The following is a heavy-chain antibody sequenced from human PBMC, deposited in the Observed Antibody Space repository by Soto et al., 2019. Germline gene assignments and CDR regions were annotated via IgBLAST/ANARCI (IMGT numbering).Heavy chain of an antibody. D-gene: IGHD5-18*01. V-gene: IGHV4-30-4*01. CDR3: ARGVPDVDTAMVTQFDY. J-gene: IGHJ4*02. CDR2: IYYSGST. CDR1: GGSISSGDYY. Sequence: QVQLQESGPGLVKPSQTLSLTCTVSGGSISSGDYYWSWIRQPPGKGLEWIGYIYYSGSTYYNPSLKSRVTISVDTSKNQFSLKLSSVTAADTAVYYCARGVPDVDTAMVTQFDYWGQGTLVTVSS.